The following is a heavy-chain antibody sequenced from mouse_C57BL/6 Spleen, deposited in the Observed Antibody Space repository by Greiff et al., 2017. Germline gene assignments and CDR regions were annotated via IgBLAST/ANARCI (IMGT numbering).Heavy chain of an antibody. CDR2: IYPGDGDT. V-gene: IGHV1-80*01. J-gene: IGHJ3*01. CDR3: ARSSPSYYGSSPEAY. D-gene: IGHD1-1*01. CDR1: GYAFSSYW. Sequence: VQLQQSGAELVKPGASVKISCKASGYAFSSYWMNWVKQRPGQGLEWIGQIYPGDGDTNYNGKFKGKDTLTADKSSSTAYMQLSSLTSEDSAVYFCARSSPSYYGSSPEAYWGQGTLVTVSA.